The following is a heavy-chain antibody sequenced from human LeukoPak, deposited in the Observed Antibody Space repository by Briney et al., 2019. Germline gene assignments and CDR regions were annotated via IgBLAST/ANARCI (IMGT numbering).Heavy chain of an antibody. J-gene: IGHJ4*02. Sequence: GGSLRLSCAASGFTFSSYSMNWVRQAPGKGLEWVSSISSSSSYIYYADSVKGRFTISRDNAKNSPYLQMNSLRAEDTAVYYCARALSGYILDYWGQGTLVTVSS. V-gene: IGHV3-21*01. CDR2: ISSSSSYI. CDR1: GFTFSSYS. D-gene: IGHD3-22*01. CDR3: ARALSGYILDY.